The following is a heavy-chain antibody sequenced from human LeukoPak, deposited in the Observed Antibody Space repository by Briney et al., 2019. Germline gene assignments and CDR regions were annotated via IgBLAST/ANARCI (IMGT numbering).Heavy chain of an antibody. D-gene: IGHD4-17*01. Sequence: PSETLSLTCTVSGGSISSYYWSWIRQPPGKGLEWIGYIYTSGSTNYNPSLKSRVTISVDTSKNQFSLKLSSVTAADTAVYYCARHSGDYGTDYWGQGPLVTVSS. CDR3: ARHSGDYGTDY. CDR2: IYTSGST. J-gene: IGHJ4*02. V-gene: IGHV4-4*09. CDR1: GGSISSYY.